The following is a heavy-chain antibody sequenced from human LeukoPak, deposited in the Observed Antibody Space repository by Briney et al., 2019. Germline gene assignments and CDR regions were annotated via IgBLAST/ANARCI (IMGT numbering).Heavy chain of an antibody. J-gene: IGHJ4*02. CDR1: GFNFNIYT. V-gene: IGHV3-23*01. Sequence: PGGSLRLSCAASGFNFNIYTMSWVRQAQGKGLEWISAVGSGGTRYYADSVKGRFTISRDNSANTVSLQMDSLRADDTAMYYRAKMRGMPREAYHFDRWGQGTLVAVSS. CDR3: AKMRGMPREAYHFDR. D-gene: IGHD1-26*01. CDR2: VGSGGTR.